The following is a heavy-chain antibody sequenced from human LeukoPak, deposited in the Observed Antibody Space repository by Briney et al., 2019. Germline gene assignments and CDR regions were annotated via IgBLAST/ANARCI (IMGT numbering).Heavy chain of an antibody. D-gene: IGHD2-2*01. CDR2: VYDSDST. J-gene: IGHJ3*02. V-gene: IGHV4-59*12. CDR3: ARGRSIVVVPAAMVRGVIRAGSAFDI. CDR1: GASISSKY. Sequence: SETLSLTCAVSGASISSKYWSWLRQPPGKGLEWIGYVYDSDSTNYNPSLKSRVTISVDTSKNQFSLKLSSVTAADTAVYYCARGRSIVVVPAAMVRGVIRAGSAFDIWGQGTMVTVSS.